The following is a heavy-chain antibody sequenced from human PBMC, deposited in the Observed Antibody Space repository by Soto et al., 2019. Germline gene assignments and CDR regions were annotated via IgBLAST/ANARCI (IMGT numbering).Heavy chain of an antibody. CDR3: ARACPYDFWSVPCGFDP. J-gene: IGHJ5*02. D-gene: IGHD3-3*01. Sequence: QVQLQESGPGLVKPSETLSLTCTVSGGSVSSGSYYWSWIRQPPGKGLEWIGYIYYSGSTNYNPSRKSRVTISVDTSKNQFSLKLSSVTAADTAVYYCARACPYDFWSVPCGFDPWGQGTLVTVSS. CDR2: IYYSGST. CDR1: GGSVSSGSYY. V-gene: IGHV4-61*01.